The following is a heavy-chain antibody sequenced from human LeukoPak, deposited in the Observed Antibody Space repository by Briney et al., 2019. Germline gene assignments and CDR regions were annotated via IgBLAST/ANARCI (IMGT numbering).Heavy chain of an antibody. CDR2: MSSIGNTI. V-gene: IGHV3-11*01. Sequence: PGGSLRLSCAASGFTLSDYYMSWLRHVPGKGLEWVSYMSSIGNTIFYADSVKGRFTISRDNTKNSVYLEMNSLRAEDTAVYYCAKDLPEIGSYYVAYNFDYWGQGTLVTVSS. CDR1: GFTLSDYY. CDR3: AKDLPEIGSYYVAYNFDY. D-gene: IGHD1-26*01. J-gene: IGHJ4*02.